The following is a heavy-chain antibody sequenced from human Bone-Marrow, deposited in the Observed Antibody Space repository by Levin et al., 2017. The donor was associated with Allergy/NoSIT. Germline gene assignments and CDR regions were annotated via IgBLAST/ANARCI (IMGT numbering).Heavy chain of an antibody. V-gene: IGHV1-69*13. Sequence: ASVKVSCKASGGTFSSYAISWVRQAPGQGLEWMGGIIPIFGTANYAQKFQGRVTITADESTSTAYMELSSLRSEDTAVYYCARRDFWSGYYAIGVGDYYYYYGMDVWGQGTTVTVSS. J-gene: IGHJ6*02. CDR1: GGTFSSYA. D-gene: IGHD3-3*01. CDR2: IIPIFGTA. CDR3: ARRDFWSGYYAIGVGDYYYYYGMDV.